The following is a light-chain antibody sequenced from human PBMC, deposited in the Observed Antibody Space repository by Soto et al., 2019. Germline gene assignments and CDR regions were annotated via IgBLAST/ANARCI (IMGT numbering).Light chain of an antibody. CDR3: QQSYSTPRT. J-gene: IGKJ1*01. CDR2: AAS. Sequence: DIQMTQSPSSLSASAGDRVTITGRASQSITSYFNWYQQKPGKAPKLLIYAASCLQSGVPSRFSGSGSGTDFTLTISSLQPEDFATYYCQQSYSTPRTFGQGTKVDI. CDR1: QSITSY. V-gene: IGKV1-39*01.